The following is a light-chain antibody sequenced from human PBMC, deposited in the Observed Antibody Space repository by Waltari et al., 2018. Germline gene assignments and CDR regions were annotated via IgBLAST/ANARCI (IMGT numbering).Light chain of an antibody. V-gene: IGKV1D-13*01. CDR1: QDISSN. CDR2: KAS. J-gene: IGKJ2*01. Sequence: SSLSASVGDRVTNTCQASQDISSNLAWYQQKPGKVPKLLIYKASTLQSGVPSRFSGSGSGTDFTLTIRSLQPEDFATYYCQHGHNIPYTFGQGTKVEIK. CDR3: QHGHNIPYT.